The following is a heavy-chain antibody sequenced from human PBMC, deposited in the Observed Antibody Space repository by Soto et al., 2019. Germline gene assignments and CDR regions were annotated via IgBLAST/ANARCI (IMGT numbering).Heavy chain of an antibody. CDR1: GGSFSGYY. J-gene: IGHJ4*02. Sequence: QVQLQQWGAGLLKPSETLSLTCAVYGGSFSGYYWSWIRQPAWKGLEWIGEINHSGSTNYNTSLKSRVTISVDTSKNQFSLKLSSVTAADTAVYYCSSQKDHIDYWGQGTLVTVSS. CDR3: SSQKDHIDY. V-gene: IGHV4-34*01. CDR2: INHSGST.